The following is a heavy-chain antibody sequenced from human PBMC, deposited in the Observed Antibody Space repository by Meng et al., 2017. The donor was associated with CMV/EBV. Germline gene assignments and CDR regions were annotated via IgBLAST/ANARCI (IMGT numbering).Heavy chain of an antibody. V-gene: IGHV4-34*01. CDR1: GGSFSGYY. J-gene: IGHJ4*02. D-gene: IGHD2-15*01. Sequence: VRLQQVGAGLLKPSGTLSLTCAVYGGSFSGYYWSWIRQPPGEGLEWIGEINHSGSTNYNPSLKSRVTISVDTSKNQFSLKLSSVTAADTAVYYCARCRARVVPDYWGQGTLVTVSS. CDR2: INHSGST. CDR3: ARCRARVVPDY.